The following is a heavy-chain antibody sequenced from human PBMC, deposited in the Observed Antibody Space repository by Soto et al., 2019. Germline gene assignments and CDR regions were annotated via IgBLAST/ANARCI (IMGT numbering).Heavy chain of an antibody. Sequence: ASVKVSCKVSGYTLTELSMHWVRQAPGKGLEWMGGFDPEDGETIYAQKFQGRVTMTEDTSTDTAYMELSSLRSEDTAVYYCATLPPYDSSGYYKGFDYWGQGTLVTVSS. D-gene: IGHD3-22*01. CDR1: GYTLTELS. V-gene: IGHV1-24*01. CDR3: ATLPPYDSSGYYKGFDY. CDR2: FDPEDGET. J-gene: IGHJ4*02.